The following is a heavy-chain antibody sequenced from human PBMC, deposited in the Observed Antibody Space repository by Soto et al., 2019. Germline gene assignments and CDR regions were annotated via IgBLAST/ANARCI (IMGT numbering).Heavy chain of an antibody. V-gene: IGHV1-18*01. CDR3: ARDVGITIFGVVNDAFDI. J-gene: IGHJ3*02. CDR2: ISAYNGNT. Sequence: ASVKVSCKASGYTFTNYIITWVRQAPGQGLEWMGWISAYNGNTNYAQKLQGRVTMTTDTSTSTAYMELRSLRSDDTAVYYCARDVGITIFGVVNDAFDIWGQGTMVPVS. CDR1: GYTFTNYI. D-gene: IGHD3-3*01.